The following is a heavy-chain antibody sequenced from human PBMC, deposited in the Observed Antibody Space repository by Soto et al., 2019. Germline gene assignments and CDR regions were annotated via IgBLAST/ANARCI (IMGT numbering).Heavy chain of an antibody. V-gene: IGHV2-5*02. Sequence: ITLKDSGPTLVKPTQTLTLTCTFWGCSLSTSGVGLGWIKPPPGHDLEWLALIYWDDDMRYRLSLRSKLTSTKDTSKNQVVLTITNVVPVDTATYYCSHIDYYDNRHAFAIWGQGTMITVSS. CDR1: GCSLSTSGVG. D-gene: IGHD3-22*01. CDR2: IYWDDDM. CDR3: SHIDYYDNRHAFAI. J-gene: IGHJ3*02.